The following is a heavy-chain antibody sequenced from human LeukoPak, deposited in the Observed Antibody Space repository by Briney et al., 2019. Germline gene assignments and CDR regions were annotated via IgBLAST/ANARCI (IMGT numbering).Heavy chain of an antibody. V-gene: IGHV3-21*01. CDR1: GFTFSNYG. J-gene: IGHJ4*02. D-gene: IGHD2-21*02. Sequence: GGSLRLSCAASGFTFSNYGMNWVRQAPGKGLEWVSSVSNSGSDIYYGDSVKGRFTISRDNAKNSLYLQMNNLRADDTALYYCARGVTAGDYWGQGTLVTVSS. CDR3: ARGVTAGDY. CDR2: VSNSGSDI.